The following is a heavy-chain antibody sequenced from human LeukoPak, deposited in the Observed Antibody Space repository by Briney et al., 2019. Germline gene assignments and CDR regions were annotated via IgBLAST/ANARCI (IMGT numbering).Heavy chain of an antibody. D-gene: IGHD4-11*01. J-gene: IGHJ2*01. CDR3: AANRITMTTTQQDWYFDL. CDR1: GYTFTSYD. Sequence: ASVKVSCKASGYTFTSYDINWVRQATGQGLEWMGWMNPNSGNTGYAQKFQGRVTITRNTSISTAYMELSSLRSEDTAVYYCAANRITMTTTQQDWYFDLWGRGTLVTVSS. CDR2: MNPNSGNT. V-gene: IGHV1-8*03.